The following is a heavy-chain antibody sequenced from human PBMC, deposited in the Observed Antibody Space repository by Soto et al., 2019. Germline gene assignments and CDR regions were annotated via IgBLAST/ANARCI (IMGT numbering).Heavy chain of an antibody. CDR2: VYYGGST. CDR3: AGGDYYHSSGYYFYYYTMDV. V-gene: IGHV4-39*01. Sequence: SETLSLTCTVSGGSISSSSYYVGWIRQPPGKGLEWIGNVYYGGSTYYNPSLKRRVTISVETSKSQFSLKLSSVTAADTAVYYCAGGDYYHSSGYYFYYYTMDVWGQGTTVTVSS. CDR1: GGSISSSSYY. J-gene: IGHJ6*02. D-gene: IGHD3-22*01.